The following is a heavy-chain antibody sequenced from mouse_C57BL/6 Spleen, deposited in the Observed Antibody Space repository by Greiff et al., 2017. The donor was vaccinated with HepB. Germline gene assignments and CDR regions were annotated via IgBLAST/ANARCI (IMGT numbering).Heavy chain of an antibody. Sequence: EVQLVESGGGLVKPGGSLKLSCAASGFTFSSYAMSWVRQTPEKRLEWVATISDGGSYTYYPDNVKGRFTISRDNAKNNLYLQMSHLKSEDTAMYYCARGAVYYYFDYWGQGTTLTVSS. D-gene: IGHD1-1*01. J-gene: IGHJ2*01. CDR3: ARGAVYYYFDY. V-gene: IGHV5-4*01. CDR1: GFTFSSYA. CDR2: ISDGGSYT.